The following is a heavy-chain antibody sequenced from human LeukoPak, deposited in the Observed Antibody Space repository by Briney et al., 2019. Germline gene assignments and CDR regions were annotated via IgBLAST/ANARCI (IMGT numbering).Heavy chain of an antibody. CDR2: IYYSGST. CDR3: ARDRPWALGDGHVFDY. D-gene: IGHD5-24*01. Sequence: PSETLSLTCSVSGGSLSSSSYYWGWIRQPPGRGLEWIGNIYYSGSTYYNPSLKSRVTISVDTSKNQFSLKLSSVTAADTAVYYCARDRPWALGDGHVFDYWGQGTLVTVSS. V-gene: IGHV4-39*07. CDR1: GGSLSSSSYY. J-gene: IGHJ4*02.